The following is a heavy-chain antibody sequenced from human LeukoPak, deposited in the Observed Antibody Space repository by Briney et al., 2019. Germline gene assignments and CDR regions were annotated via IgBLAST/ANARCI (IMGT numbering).Heavy chain of an antibody. Sequence: GGSLRLSCAASGFTFSSYAMSWVRQAPGKGLEWVSAISGSGGSTYYADSVKGRFTISRDNSKNTLYLQMNSLRAEDTAVYYCVRVTDCSSSSCYNVAEYFQHWGQGTLVTVSS. CDR2: ISGSGGST. J-gene: IGHJ1*01. V-gene: IGHV3-23*01. CDR3: VRVTDCSSSSCYNVAEYFQH. D-gene: IGHD2-2*02. CDR1: GFTFSSYA.